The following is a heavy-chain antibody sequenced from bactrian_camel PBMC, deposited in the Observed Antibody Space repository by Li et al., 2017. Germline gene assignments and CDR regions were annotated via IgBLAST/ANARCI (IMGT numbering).Heavy chain of an antibody. CDR2: ISSDGQT. D-gene: IGHD3*01. CDR1: GFTHEGSC. CDR3: AADLEIRGGYCYKTNNY. V-gene: IGHV3S55*01. J-gene: IGHJ4*01. Sequence: HVQLVESGGGSAQAGGSLRLSCAASGFTHEGSCVAWFRQAPGKEREGVAAISSDGQTSYAESVEGRFTISEDNAKNILYLQMNSLEPEDTAVYYCAADLEIRGGYCYKTNNYWGQGTQVTVS.